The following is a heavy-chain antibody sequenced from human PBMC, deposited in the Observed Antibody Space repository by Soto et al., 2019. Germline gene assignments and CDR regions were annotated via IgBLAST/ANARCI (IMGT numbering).Heavy chain of an antibody. V-gene: IGHV3-11*06. D-gene: IGHD3-16*01. J-gene: IGHJ4*02. Sequence: QVQLAESGGGLVKPGGSLRLSCAASGFTFSDYYMTWIRQAPGKGLEWVSYISSSGSYTNYADSVKGRFTISRDNANNQLFLQWKGRGAGDTPVIYCAGDFVGVTDGFFDYGGKGTLVTVSS. CDR3: AGDFVGVTDGFFDY. CDR1: GFTFSDYY. CDR2: ISSSGSYT.